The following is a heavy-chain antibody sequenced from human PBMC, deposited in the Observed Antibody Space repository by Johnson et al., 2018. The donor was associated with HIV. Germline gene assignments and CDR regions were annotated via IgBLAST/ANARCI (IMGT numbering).Heavy chain of an antibody. CDR1: GFTLSSYW. V-gene: IGHV3-74*02. CDR2: INSDGSSS. Sequence: VQLVESGGGVVQPGRSLRLSCAASGFTLSSYWMHWVRQVPGKGPVWVSRINSDGSSSAYADSVKGRFTISRDGAKNTLYLQMNSLRAEDTALYYCTHYSGSFYMGAFDIWGQGTMVTVSS. J-gene: IGHJ3*02. CDR3: THYSGSFYMGAFDI. D-gene: IGHD1-26*01.